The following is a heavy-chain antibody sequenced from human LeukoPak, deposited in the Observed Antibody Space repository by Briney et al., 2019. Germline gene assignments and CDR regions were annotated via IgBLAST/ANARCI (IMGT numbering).Heavy chain of an antibody. CDR3: ARSFGYELERTPYYYGMDV. D-gene: IGHD1-1*01. CDR1: GHTFTGYY. V-gene: IGHV1-2*02. J-gene: IGHJ6*02. CDR2: INPNSGGT. Sequence: GASVKVSCKASGHTFTGYYMHWVRQAPGQGLEWMGWINPNSGGTNYAQKFQGRVTMTRDTSISTAYMELSSLRSEDTAVYYCARSFGYELERTPYYYGMDVWGQGTTVTVSS.